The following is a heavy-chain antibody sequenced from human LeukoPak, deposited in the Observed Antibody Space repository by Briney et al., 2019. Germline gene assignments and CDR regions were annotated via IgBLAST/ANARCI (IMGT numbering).Heavy chain of an antibody. Sequence: GGSLRLSCAASGFTFSSYAMSWVRQAPGKGLEWVAVISYDGSNKYYADSVKGRFTISRDNSKNTLYLQMNSLRAEDTAVYYCTRERQWLVGAFDIWGQGTMVTVSS. CDR1: GFTFSSYA. J-gene: IGHJ3*02. D-gene: IGHD6-19*01. V-gene: IGHV3-30*04. CDR2: ISYDGSNK. CDR3: TRERQWLVGAFDI.